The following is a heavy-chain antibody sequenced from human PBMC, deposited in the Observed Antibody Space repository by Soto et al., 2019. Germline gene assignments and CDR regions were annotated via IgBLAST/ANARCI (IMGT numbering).Heavy chain of an antibody. Sequence: EVQLVESGGGLVQPGGSLKLSCAASGFTFSGSAMHWVRQASGKGLEWVGRIRSKANSYATAYAASVKGRFTISRDDSKNTAYLQMNSLTTEDTAVYYCTRRGYDFWSGSDPADYWGQGTLVTVSS. CDR3: TRRGYDFWSGSDPADY. J-gene: IGHJ4*02. CDR1: GFTFSGSA. D-gene: IGHD3-3*01. CDR2: IRSKANSYAT. V-gene: IGHV3-73*02.